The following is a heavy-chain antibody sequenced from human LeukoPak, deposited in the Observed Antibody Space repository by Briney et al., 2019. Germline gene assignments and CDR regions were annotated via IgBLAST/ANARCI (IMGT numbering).Heavy chain of an antibody. CDR2: IKYDGREK. CDR1: GFTFSNYW. Sequence: GGSLRLSCAASGFTFSNYWMNWVRQAPGRGLEWVANIKYDGREKYYVDSVKGRFTISRDNAKNSLYLQMNSLRAEDTAVYYCASYSIPGAYVWGQGTTVTVSS. D-gene: IGHD4-11*01. CDR3: ASYSIPGAYV. V-gene: IGHV3-7*05. J-gene: IGHJ6*02.